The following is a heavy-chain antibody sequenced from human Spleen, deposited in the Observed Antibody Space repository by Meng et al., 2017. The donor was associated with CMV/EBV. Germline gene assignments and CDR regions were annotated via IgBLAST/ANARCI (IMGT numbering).Heavy chain of an antibody. CDR1: GFSFRSYA. D-gene: IGHD6-6*01. CDR2: ISGSGDRT. J-gene: IGHJ6*02. CDR3: ARDFGEYSSSQGEYYYYYYGMDV. V-gene: IGHV3-23*01. Sequence: GESLKISCAASGFSFRSYAMSWVRQAPGKGLEWVSGISGSGDRTHFAESVKGRFTISRDNSKNTLYLQMNNLRAEDTAVYYCARDFGEYSSSQGEYYYYYYGMDVWGQGTTVTVSS.